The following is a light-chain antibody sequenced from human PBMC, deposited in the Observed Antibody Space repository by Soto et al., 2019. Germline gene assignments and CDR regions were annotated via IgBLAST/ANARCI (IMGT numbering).Light chain of an antibody. V-gene: IGKV1-5*03. CDR2: KAS. J-gene: IGKJ4*01. CDR1: QTISSW. Sequence: DIQMTQSPSTLSGSVGDRVTNTCRASQTISSWLAWYQQKPGKAPKLLIYKASSLESGVPSRFSGSGSGTEFTLTINSLQSEDFAVYYCQQYSNWPLTFGGGSKVDIK. CDR3: QQYSNWPLT.